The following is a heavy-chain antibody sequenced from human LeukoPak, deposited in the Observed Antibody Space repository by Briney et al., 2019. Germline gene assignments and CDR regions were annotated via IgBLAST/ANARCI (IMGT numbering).Heavy chain of an antibody. V-gene: IGHV4-38-2*01. CDR1: GGSFSGYY. Sequence: SETLSLTCAVYGGSFSGYYWGWIRQPPGKGLEWIGSMYHSGSTYYNPSLKSRVTISVDTSKNQFSLKLSSVTAADTAVYYCARAPYDILTGYHHIFDYWGQGTLVTVSS. CDR2: MYHSGST. D-gene: IGHD3-9*01. J-gene: IGHJ4*02. CDR3: ARAPYDILTGYHHIFDY.